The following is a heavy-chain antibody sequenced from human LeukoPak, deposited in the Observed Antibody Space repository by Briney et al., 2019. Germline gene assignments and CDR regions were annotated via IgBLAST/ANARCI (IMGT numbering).Heavy chain of an antibody. CDR2: IYYSGST. D-gene: IGHD5-12*01. CDR3: ARGTPGGYGLYYFDY. V-gene: IGHV4-59*01. CDR1: GGSSSSYY. J-gene: IGHJ4*02. Sequence: PSETLSLTCTVSGGSSSSYYWICMRQPPGKGLVGLGYIYYSGSTNYNPSLKSRVTISVDTSKNQFSLKLSSVTAADTAVYYCARGTPGGYGLYYFDYWGQGTLVTVSS.